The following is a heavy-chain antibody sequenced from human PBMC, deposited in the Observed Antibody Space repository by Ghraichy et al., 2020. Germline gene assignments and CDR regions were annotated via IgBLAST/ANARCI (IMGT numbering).Heavy chain of an antibody. CDR3: ARDVGGSFGDYFGL. Sequence: SQTLSLTCTVSGGSISSYYWSWIRQPPGKGLEWIGYIYYSGNTNYNPSLKSRVTIAVDTSKKQFSLKLSSVSAADTAVYYCARDVGGSFGDYFGLWGQGILVTVSS. V-gene: IGHV4-59*01. J-gene: IGHJ4*02. CDR2: IYYSGNT. CDR1: GGSISSYY. D-gene: IGHD3-16*01.